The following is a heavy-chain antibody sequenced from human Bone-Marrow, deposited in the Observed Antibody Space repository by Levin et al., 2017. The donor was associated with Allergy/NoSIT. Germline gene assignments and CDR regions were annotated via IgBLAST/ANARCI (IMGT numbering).Heavy chain of an antibody. CDR3: ARLGWGNEHENGEPDDDY. CDR2: IIPLIGTA. Sequence: SVKVSCKASGGPFSNYAISWVRQAPGQGLEWMGLIIPLIGTANYAQNVQGRVTITADESTSTAYMELRGLRSGDTAVYYWARLGWGNEHENGEPDDDYWGQGTLVTVSS. D-gene: IGHD4-17*01. V-gene: IGHV1-69*13. J-gene: IGHJ4*02. CDR1: GGPFSNYA.